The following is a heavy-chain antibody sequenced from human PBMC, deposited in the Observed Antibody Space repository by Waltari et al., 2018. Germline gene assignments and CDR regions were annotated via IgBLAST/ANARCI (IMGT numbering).Heavy chain of an antibody. CDR2: SSAGCDVT. J-gene: IGHJ4*02. CDR1: GLTFSNYV. Sequence: EVQLLESGGGLVQPGGSLRLSCVASGLTFSNYVMNWVRQAPGKGRDGVSASSAGCDVTYYADSVKGRFTISTDNSKNTLYLQMNSLRAEDTAVYYCAKGPYCSGGNCYQPYFDYWGQGTLVTVSS. V-gene: IGHV3-23*01. D-gene: IGHD2-15*01. CDR3: AKGPYCSGGNCYQPYFDY.